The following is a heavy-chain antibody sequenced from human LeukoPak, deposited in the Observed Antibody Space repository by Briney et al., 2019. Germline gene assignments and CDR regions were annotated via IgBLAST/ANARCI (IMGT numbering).Heavy chain of an antibody. Sequence: SETLSLTRAVYGGSFSGYYWSWIRQPPGKGLEWIGEINHSRSTNYNPSLKSRVTISVDTSKNQFSLKLSSVTAADTAVYYCASGYYYDSSGYYRLDYWGQGTLVTVSS. J-gene: IGHJ4*02. CDR3: ASGYYYDSSGYYRLDY. CDR2: INHSRST. V-gene: IGHV4-34*01. D-gene: IGHD3-22*01. CDR1: GGSFSGYY.